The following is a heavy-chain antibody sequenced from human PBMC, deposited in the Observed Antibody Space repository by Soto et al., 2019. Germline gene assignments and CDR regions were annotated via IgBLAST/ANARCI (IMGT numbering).Heavy chain of an antibody. J-gene: IGHJ4*02. Sequence: SETLYLTCTVSGDSLSSGGHYGSWIRQHPGKGLEWIGHIYDSVNTYYSPSLRSRVTISADMSKNQFSLNLRSVTAADTAVYYCARVDHRGYFAILTDYWGQGTLVTVSS. CDR3: ARVDHRGYFAILTDY. CDR1: GDSLSSGGHY. D-gene: IGHD3-9*01. V-gene: IGHV4-31*03. CDR2: IYDSVNT.